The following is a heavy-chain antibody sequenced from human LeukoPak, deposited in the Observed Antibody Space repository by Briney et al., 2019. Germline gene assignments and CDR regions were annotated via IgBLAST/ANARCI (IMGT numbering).Heavy chain of an antibody. CDR3: ARIGRSGFVLDV. CDR1: GFTFSDYY. CDR2: ISSRTSTYT. J-gene: IGHJ6*02. D-gene: IGHD3-10*01. Sequence: GGSLRLSCAASGFTFSDYYMSWIRQAPGKGPQWVSYISSRTSTYTAYADSVKGRFTIPRDNAKNSLFLQMNTLRADDTAVYYCARIGRSGFVLDVWGQGTTVTVSS. V-gene: IGHV3-11*03.